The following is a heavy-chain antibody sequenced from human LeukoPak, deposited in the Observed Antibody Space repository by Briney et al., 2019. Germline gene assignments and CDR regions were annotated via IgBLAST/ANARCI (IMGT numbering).Heavy chain of an antibody. D-gene: IGHD6-13*01. V-gene: IGHV4-31*03. Sequence: PSETLSLTCTVSGGSISSGGYYWSWIRQHPGKGLEWIGYIYYSGSTYYNPSLKSRVTISVDTSKNQFSLKLSSVTAADTAVYYCARVRSSSWYGYYFDYWGQGTLVTVSS. CDR2: IYYSGST. J-gene: IGHJ4*02. CDR1: GGSISSGGYY. CDR3: ARVRSSSWYGYYFDY.